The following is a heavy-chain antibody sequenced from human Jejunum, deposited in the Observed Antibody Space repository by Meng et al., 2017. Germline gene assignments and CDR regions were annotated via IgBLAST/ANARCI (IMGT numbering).Heavy chain of an antibody. CDR3: AHSSSSSSFGFDY. Sequence: QVQVQESGPGLVRPSETLSLTCPVSGGSVSSAAYYWNWIRPPPGKGLEWIGYIYYSGGTTYSPSLNSRVTISIDTAKNQVSLKVSSVTAADTAVYYCAHSSSSSSFGFDYWGQGTLVTVSS. CDR1: GGSVSSAAYY. CDR2: IYYSGGT. V-gene: IGHV4-61*08. J-gene: IGHJ4*02. D-gene: IGHD6-6*01.